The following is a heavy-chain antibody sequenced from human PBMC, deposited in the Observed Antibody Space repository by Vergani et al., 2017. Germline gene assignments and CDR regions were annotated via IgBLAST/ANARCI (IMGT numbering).Heavy chain of an antibody. CDR3: AKTDDXSSLYSSYNWFDP. CDR1: GYSITNYW. J-gene: IGHJ5*02. Sequence: EVKLVQSGAEVKKPGESLKISCQGSGYSITNYWIAWVRQRPGKGLDWMGIIYAGDSDVRYSPSFQGQVTMSVDKSLSTAYLQWSSLKASDTATYYCAKTDDXSSLYSSYNWFDPWGQGTQVTVSS. V-gene: IGHV5-51*03. CDR2: IYAGDSDV. D-gene: IGHD3-3*01.